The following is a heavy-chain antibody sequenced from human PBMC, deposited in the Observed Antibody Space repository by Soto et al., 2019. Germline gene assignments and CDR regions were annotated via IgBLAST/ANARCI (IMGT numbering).Heavy chain of an antibody. CDR1: GYTFTIYY. CDR3: ARGTTWGPAQFRNTDV. V-gene: IGHV1-46*01. D-gene: IGHD4-17*01. Sequence: GASVKVSCKASGYTFTIYYMHWVRQAPGQGLEWMGIINPSSDSTTYAQKFQGRVTMTRDTSTSTVYMELSSLRSEDTAVYYCARGTTWGPAQFRNTDVWGKGTTVTVSS. J-gene: IGHJ6*03. CDR2: INPSSDST.